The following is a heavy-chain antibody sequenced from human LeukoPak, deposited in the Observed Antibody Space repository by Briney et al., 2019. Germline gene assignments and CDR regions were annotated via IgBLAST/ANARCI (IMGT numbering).Heavy chain of an antibody. CDR2: INHSGST. CDR3: ARPRYGSGSLDS. V-gene: IGHV4-34*01. CDR1: GESFSGHY. D-gene: IGHD3-10*01. J-gene: IGHJ4*02. Sequence: SETLSLTCAVYGESFSGHYWTWIRQPPGKGLEWIGEINHSGSTTSNPSLNNRVTISVDTSKNQFSLKLTSVTAADTAVYYCARPRYGSGSLDSWGQGTLVTFSS.